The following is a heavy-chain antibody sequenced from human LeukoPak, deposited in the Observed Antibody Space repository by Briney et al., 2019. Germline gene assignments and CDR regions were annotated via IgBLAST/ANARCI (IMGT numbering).Heavy chain of an antibody. CDR2: ISGSGGST. Sequence: PGGSLRLSCATSGFNFRNTGMHWVRQAPGKGLEWVSAISGSGGSTYYADSVKGRFTISRDNSKNTLYLQMNSLRAEDTAVYYCAKGPGPAALPALWGQGTLVTVSS. CDR3: AKGPGPAALPAL. V-gene: IGHV3-23*01. CDR1: GFNFRNTG. J-gene: IGHJ4*02. D-gene: IGHD2-2*02.